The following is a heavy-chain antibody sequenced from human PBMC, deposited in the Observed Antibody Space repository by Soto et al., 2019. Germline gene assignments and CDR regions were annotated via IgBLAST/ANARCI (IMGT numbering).Heavy chain of an antibody. D-gene: IGHD6-19*01. CDR1: GFTFSSYG. V-gene: IGHV3-33*01. J-gene: IGHJ4*02. CDR3: TREGVYRAGMAYFDY. CDR2: IWYDGSNK. Sequence: QVQLVESGGGVVQPGRSLRLSCAASGFTFSSYGMHWVRQAPGKGLEWVAVIWYDGSNKYYADSVKGRFTISRDNSKNTLYLQMNSLRAEDTAVYYCTREGVYRAGMAYFDYWGQGTLVTVSS.